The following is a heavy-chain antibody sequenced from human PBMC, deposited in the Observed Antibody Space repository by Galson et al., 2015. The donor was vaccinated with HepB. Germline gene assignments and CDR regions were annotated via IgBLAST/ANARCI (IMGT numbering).Heavy chain of an antibody. D-gene: IGHD6-19*01. CDR1: GFPFTSYA. J-gene: IGHJ3*02. CDR2: VNDDGSTT. V-gene: IGHV3-23*01. CDR3: AIGITDSGWPDDAFDT. Sequence: SLRLSCAASGFPFTSYALTWVRQVPGRGLEWVSVVNDDGSTTHYADSVKGRFTISRDNPENTVYLQMNSLRAEDTAVYYCAIGITDSGWPDDAFDTWGQGTMVTV.